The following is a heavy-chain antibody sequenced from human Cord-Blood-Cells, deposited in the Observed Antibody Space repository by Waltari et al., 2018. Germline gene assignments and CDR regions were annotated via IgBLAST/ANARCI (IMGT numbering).Heavy chain of an antibody. D-gene: IGHD5-12*01. J-gene: IGHJ3*02. Sequence: EVQLVESGGGLVQPGRSLRLSWSASGLSFDDYALHWVRQAPGKGLEWVSGISWNSGSIGYADSVKGRFTISRDNAKNSLYLQMNSLRAEDMALYYCAKAVSGYDAFDIWGQGTMVTVSS. V-gene: IGHV3-9*03. CDR3: AKAVSGYDAFDI. CDR1: GLSFDDYA. CDR2: ISWNSGSI.